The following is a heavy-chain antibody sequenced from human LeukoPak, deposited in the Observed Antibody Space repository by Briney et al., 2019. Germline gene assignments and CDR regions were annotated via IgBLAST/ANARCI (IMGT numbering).Heavy chain of an antibody. Sequence: SETLSLTCIASGGSISSYYWSWIRQPPGKGLEWIGYIYYSGSTNYNPSLKSRVTILVETSKNQFSLNLSSVPVAAPAVYYCARAQVLWLAPRSFVPWGQGTLVTVSS. CDR1: GGSISSYY. CDR3: ARAQVLWLAPRSFVP. D-gene: IGHD3-10*01. J-gene: IGHJ5*02. V-gene: IGHV4-59*01. CDR2: IYYSGST.